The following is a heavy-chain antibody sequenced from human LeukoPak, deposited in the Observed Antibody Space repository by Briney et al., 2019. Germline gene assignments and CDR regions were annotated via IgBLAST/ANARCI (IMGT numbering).Heavy chain of an antibody. V-gene: IGHV4-61*01. CDR3: ARIGYWRYGSGRYFDY. Sequence: AETLSLTCTVSGGSISSSSYYWSWILQPPGKGLEWIGYIYYSGSTNYNPSLKSRVTISVDTSKNQFSLKLSSVTAADTAVYYCARIGYWRYGSGRYFDYWGQGTLVTVSS. J-gene: IGHJ4*02. D-gene: IGHD3-10*01. CDR2: IYYSGST. CDR1: GGSISSSSYY.